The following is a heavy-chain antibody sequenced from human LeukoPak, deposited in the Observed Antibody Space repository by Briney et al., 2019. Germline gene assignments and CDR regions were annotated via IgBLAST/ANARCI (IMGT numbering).Heavy chain of an antibody. Sequence: GGSLRLSCAASGFTFSSYAMHWVRQAPGKGQEWVAVISYDGSNKYYADSVKGRFTISRDNSKNTLYLQMNSLRAEDTAVYYCARGHDRFDYWGQGTLVTVSS. CDR2: ISYDGSNK. CDR1: GFTFSSYA. V-gene: IGHV3-30-3*01. D-gene: IGHD3-9*01. J-gene: IGHJ4*02. CDR3: ARGHDRFDY.